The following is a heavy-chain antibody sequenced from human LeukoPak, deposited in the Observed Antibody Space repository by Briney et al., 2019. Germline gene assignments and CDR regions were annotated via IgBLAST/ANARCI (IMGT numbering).Heavy chain of an antibody. CDR2: IYPGDSDT. J-gene: IGHJ4*02. CDR1: GYRFSNYW. D-gene: IGHD3-22*01. CDR3: TRQGVYYSDSSAFYY. V-gene: IGHV5-51*01. Sequence: GESLKISCKGSGYRFSNYWIGWVRQMPGKGLELMGAIYPGDSDTRYSPSFQGQVTISADKSTTTAHLQWSSLRASDTATYFCTRQGVYYSDSSAFYYWGQGTLVTVSS.